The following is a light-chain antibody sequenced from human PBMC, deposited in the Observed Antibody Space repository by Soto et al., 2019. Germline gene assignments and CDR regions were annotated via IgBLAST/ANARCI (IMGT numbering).Light chain of an antibody. CDR1: QTVTFSY. CDR3: QQYGSSPQT. J-gene: IGKJ1*01. Sequence: ELFLTQSPGPLALSPGERVALACRASQTVTFSYLAWYQQRPGQAPRLLIFGASTRATGIPDRFRGSGSGTDFTLTITRLEPEDFGVYYCQQYGSSPQTLGQGTRWIS. CDR2: GAS. V-gene: IGKV3-20*01.